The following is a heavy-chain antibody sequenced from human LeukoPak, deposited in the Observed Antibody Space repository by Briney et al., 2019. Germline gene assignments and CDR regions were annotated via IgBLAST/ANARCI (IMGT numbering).Heavy chain of an antibody. J-gene: IGHJ5*02. CDR3: ARRATTTERLNYFDP. D-gene: IGHD4-11*01. Sequence: GGSLRLSCAASGFTFSTHGMNWVRQAPGKGLEWVSFISWSSNTIYYADSVKGRFTISRDNAKNSLYLQMNSLRAEDTALYNCARRATTTERLNYFDPWGQGTQVTVSS. CDR2: ISWSSNTI. CDR1: GFTFSTHG. V-gene: IGHV3-48*04.